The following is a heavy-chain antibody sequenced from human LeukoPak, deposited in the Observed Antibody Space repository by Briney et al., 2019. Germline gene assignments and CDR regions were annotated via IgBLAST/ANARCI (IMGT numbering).Heavy chain of an antibody. CDR2: IWYDGSNK. Sequence: GGSLRLPCGASGFTFSSYGMHWVRQVPGKGLEGGAVIWYDGSNKYYADFVKRRFTISRDNYNNPLYLHMHSLSLEDTAVYYCARPSTRVLTVSITVAGTVDCWGQRTLVTVSS. CDR1: GFTFSSYG. CDR3: ARPSTRVLTVSITVAGTVDC. V-gene: IGHV3-33*01. D-gene: IGHD6-19*01. J-gene: IGHJ4*02.